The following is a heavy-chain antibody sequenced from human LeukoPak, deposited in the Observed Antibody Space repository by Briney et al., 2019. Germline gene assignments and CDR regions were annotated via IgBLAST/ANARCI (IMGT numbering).Heavy chain of an antibody. Sequence: GGSLRLSCVVSGFTFSSYDMHWVRQAPGKGLEWVAFMRYDGSDEYYGDSVKGRFTIFRDNSKNTLYLQTNSLRVEDTAVYYCAKDGSSPFGYWGQGTLVTVSS. V-gene: IGHV3-30*02. CDR2: MRYDGSDE. J-gene: IGHJ4*02. CDR3: AKDGSSPFGY. CDR1: GFTFSSYD. D-gene: IGHD6-6*01.